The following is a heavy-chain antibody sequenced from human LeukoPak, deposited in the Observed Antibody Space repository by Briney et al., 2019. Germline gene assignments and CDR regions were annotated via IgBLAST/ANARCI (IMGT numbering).Heavy chain of an antibody. CDR1: GFTLSHYG. J-gene: IGHJ4*02. V-gene: IGHV3-33*01. CDR2: IWYDGSKK. D-gene: IGHD6-6*01. CDR3: AREGGSISSSLYFDY. Sequence: GRSLRLSCAASGFTLSHYGMHWVRQAPGRGLEWVAIIWYDGSKKYYGDSVKGRFTISRDKSKNTVDLQMDSLRDEDTAVYYCAREGGSISSSLYFDYWGQGTLVIVSS.